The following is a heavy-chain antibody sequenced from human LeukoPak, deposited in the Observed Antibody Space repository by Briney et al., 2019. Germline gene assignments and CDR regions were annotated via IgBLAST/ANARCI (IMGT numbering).Heavy chain of an antibody. V-gene: IGHV3-33*08. CDR1: GFTFSSYS. CDR3: ARGFLDFDF. CDR2: IWYDGTDT. J-gene: IGHJ4*01. D-gene: IGHD3-3*01. Sequence: PGGSLRLSCAASGFTFSSYSMNWVRQAPGKGLEWVAPIWYDGTDTYYADAVKGRFTISRDDSENTVYLQMNSLRAEDTAFYYCARGFLDFDFWGHGTLVTVSS.